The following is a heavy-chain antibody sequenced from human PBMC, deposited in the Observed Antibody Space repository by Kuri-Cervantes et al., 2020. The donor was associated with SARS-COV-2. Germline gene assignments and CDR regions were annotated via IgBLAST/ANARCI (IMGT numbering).Heavy chain of an antibody. Sequence: GESLKISCAASGFTFSSYEMNWVRQAPGKGLEWVSYISSSGSTIYYADSVKGRFTISRDNSKNTLYLQMGSLRAEDMAVYYCARDRYYYMDVWGKGTTVTVSS. CDR3: ARDRYYYMDV. V-gene: IGHV3-48*03. J-gene: IGHJ6*03. CDR1: GFTFSSYE. CDR2: ISSSGSTI.